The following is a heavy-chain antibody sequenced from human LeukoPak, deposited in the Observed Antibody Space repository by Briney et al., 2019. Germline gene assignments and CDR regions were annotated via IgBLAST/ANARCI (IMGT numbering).Heavy chain of an antibody. V-gene: IGHV4-59*08. CDR2: IYYSGST. CDR3: ARQYYFDY. Sequence: SETLFLTCTVSGGSISSYYWSWIRQPPGKGLEWIGYIYYSGSTNYNPSLKSRVTISVDTSKNQFSLKLSSVTAADTAVYYCARQYYFDYWGQGTLVTVSS. J-gene: IGHJ4*02. CDR1: GGSISSYY.